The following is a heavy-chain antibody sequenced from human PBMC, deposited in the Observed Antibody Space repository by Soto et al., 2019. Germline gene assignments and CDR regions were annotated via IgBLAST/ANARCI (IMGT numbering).Heavy chain of an antibody. J-gene: IGHJ6*02. CDR1: GYTLTELS. D-gene: IGHD3-3*01. Sequence: ASVKVSCKVSGYTLTELSMHWVRQAPGKGLEWMGGFDPEDGETIYAQKFQGRVTMTEDTSTDTAYMELSSLRSEDTAVYYCASYDFWSGSYYYGMDVWGQGTTVTVSS. CDR2: FDPEDGET. CDR3: ASYDFWSGSYYYGMDV. V-gene: IGHV1-24*01.